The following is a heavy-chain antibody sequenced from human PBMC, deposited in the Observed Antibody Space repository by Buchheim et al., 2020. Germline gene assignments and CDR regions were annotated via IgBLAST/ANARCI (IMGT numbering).Heavy chain of an antibody. CDR1: TGSISTYY. D-gene: IGHD4-17*01. V-gene: IGHV4-59*01. J-gene: IGHJ4*02. Sequence: QVQLQESGPGLVKPSETLALTCTVSTGSISTYYWTWLRQPPGKGLEWIGYVHYSGSTNYNPSLQSRVSISLDTSKNQFSLNLGSVTTADTAMYYCARENYGDYGLYYFDYWGPGTL. CDR3: ARENYGDYGLYYFDY. CDR2: VHYSGST.